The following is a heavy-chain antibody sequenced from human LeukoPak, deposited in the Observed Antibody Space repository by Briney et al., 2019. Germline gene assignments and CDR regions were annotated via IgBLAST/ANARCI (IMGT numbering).Heavy chain of an antibody. J-gene: IGHJ4*02. V-gene: IGHV1-18*01. D-gene: IGHD6-13*01. Sequence: GASVKVSCKASSYTFPSYGITWVRQAPGQGLECMGWISPYSGNTDYAQKFQGRVTMTTDTSTTTAYMELRSLRSDDTAVYYCARASGVSAAGSPYYFDYWGQGTLVTVSS. CDR1: SYTFPSYG. CDR2: ISPYSGNT. CDR3: ARASGVSAAGSPYYFDY.